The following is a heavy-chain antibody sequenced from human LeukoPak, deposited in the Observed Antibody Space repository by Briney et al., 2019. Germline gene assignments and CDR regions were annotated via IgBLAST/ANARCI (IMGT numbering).Heavy chain of an antibody. J-gene: IGHJ3*02. V-gene: IGHV3-53*01. CDR2: IYSGGST. CDR1: GFAVSSNY. Sequence: GGSLRLSCAASGFAVSSNYMSWVRQAPGKGLEWVSVIYSGGSTYYADSVKGRFTMSRDNSKNTLYLQMNSLRAEDTAVYYCARYCSSTSCPHDAFDIWGQGTMVTVSS. CDR3: ARYCSSTSCPHDAFDI. D-gene: IGHD2-2*01.